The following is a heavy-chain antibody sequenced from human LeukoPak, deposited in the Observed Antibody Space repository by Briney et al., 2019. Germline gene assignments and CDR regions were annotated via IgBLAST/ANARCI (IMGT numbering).Heavy chain of an antibody. CDR3: ARERAAQYDY. CDR1: GFTFSSYS. D-gene: IGHD4-11*01. V-gene: IGHV3-21*01. CDR2: ISSSSSYI. Sequence: PGGSLRLSCAASGFTFSSYSMNWVRQAPGKGLEWVSSISSSSSYIYYADSVKGRFIMSRDNAKNSLYLQMSSLRAEDTAVYYCARERAAQYDYWGQGILVTVSS. J-gene: IGHJ4*02.